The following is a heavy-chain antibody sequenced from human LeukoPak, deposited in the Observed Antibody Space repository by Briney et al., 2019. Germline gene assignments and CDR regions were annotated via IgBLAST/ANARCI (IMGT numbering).Heavy chain of an antibody. V-gene: IGHV4-34*01. CDR1: GGPISSYY. CDR3: ARGGVFRNL. J-gene: IGHJ4*02. D-gene: IGHD3-10*01. Sequence: SETLSLTCTVSGGPISSYYWTWLRQPPGKGLEWIGEINHSGYTSYNPSLKSRVTISLDRSKNQFSLKQSSVTAADTAVYFCARGGVFRNLWGQGTLVTVSS. CDR2: INHSGYT.